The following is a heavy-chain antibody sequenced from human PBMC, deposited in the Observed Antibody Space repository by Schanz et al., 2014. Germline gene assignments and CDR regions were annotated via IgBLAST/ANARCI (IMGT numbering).Heavy chain of an antibody. V-gene: IGHV4-34*01. CDR3: ARARGSNRGPRKYYFDY. CDR1: GGSFSGYY. J-gene: IGHJ4*02. Sequence: QVQLQQWGAGLLKPSETLSLTCAVYGGSFSGYYWSWIRQPPGKGLEWIGEINHSGSTNYNPPIRRGLTRSIDTNKNHLPLKVRCVAAADTAVYYCARARGSNRGPRKYYFDYWGQGTLVTVSS. CDR2: INHSGST.